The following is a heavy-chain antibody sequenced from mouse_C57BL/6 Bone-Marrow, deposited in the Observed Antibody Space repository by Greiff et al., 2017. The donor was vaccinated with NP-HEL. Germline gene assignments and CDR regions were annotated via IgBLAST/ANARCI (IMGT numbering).Heavy chain of an antibody. CDR3: ALYDYDAG. V-gene: IGHV1-26*01. J-gene: IGHJ2*01. CDR2: INPNNGGT. CDR1: GYTFTDYY. D-gene: IGHD2-4*01. Sequence: EVQLQQSGPELVKPGASVKISCKASGYTFTDYYMNWVKQSNGKSLEWIGDINPNNGGTSYNQKFKGKATLTVDKSSSTAYMELRSLTSEDSAVYYCALYDYDAGWGQGTTLTVSS.